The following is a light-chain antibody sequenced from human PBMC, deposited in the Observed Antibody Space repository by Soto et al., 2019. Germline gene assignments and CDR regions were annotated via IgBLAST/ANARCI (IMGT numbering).Light chain of an antibody. J-gene: IGLJ1*01. Sequence: QSALTQPASVSGSPGQSITISCTGTSSDVGDNNFVSWYQQHPGKAPKLMNFEVSGRPSGVSNRFSGSKSGNTASLTISGLQAEDEADYYCSSYTTSSTYVFGTGTKLTVL. CDR1: SSDVGDNNF. CDR2: EVS. CDR3: SSYTTSSTYV. V-gene: IGLV2-14*01.